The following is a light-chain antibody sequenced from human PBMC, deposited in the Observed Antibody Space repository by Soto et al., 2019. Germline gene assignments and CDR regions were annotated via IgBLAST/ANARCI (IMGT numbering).Light chain of an antibody. CDR3: QVWASSSDHVV. J-gene: IGLJ2*01. Sequence: SFELTQPPSVSVAPGKTARITFGGNNIGSKSVHWYQQKPGQAPVLVIYYDSDRPSGIPEGFSGSNSGNTATLTISRVEAGDEADYYCQVWASSSDHVVFGGGTKLAVL. CDR1: NIGSKS. CDR2: YDS. V-gene: IGLV3-21*04.